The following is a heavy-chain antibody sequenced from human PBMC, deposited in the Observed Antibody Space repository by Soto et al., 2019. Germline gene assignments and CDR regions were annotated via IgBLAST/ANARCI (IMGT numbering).Heavy chain of an antibody. Sequence: EVQLVESGGGLVQPGRSLRLSCAASGFTFDDYAMHWVRQAPGKGLEWVSGISWNSGSIGYADSVKGRFTISRDNAKNTLSLQMSSLRAEDTALYYCAKDRVVVAATGFGYYYYGMDVWGQGTTVTVSS. J-gene: IGHJ6*02. CDR2: ISWNSGSI. CDR3: AKDRVVVAATGFGYYYYGMDV. CDR1: GFTFDDYA. V-gene: IGHV3-9*01. D-gene: IGHD2-15*01.